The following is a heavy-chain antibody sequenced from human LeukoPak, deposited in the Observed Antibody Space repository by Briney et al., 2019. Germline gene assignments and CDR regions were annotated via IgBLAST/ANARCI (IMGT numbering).Heavy chain of an antibody. CDR2: INPSGGST. J-gene: IGHJ4*02. CDR3: ARDRGVANPALDHFDY. V-gene: IGHV1-46*01. Sequence: ASVKVSCKASGYTFTSYYMHWVRQAPGQGLEWMGIINPSGGSTSYAQKFQGRVTMTRDTSTSTVYMELSSLRSEDTAVYYCARDRGVANPALDHFDYWGQGTLVAVSS. D-gene: IGHD2-15*01. CDR1: GYTFTSYY.